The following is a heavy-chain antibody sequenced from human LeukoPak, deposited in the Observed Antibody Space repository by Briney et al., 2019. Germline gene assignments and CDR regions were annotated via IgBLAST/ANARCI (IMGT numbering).Heavy chain of an antibody. CDR1: GGSFSGYY. J-gene: IGHJ4*02. Sequence: PSETLSLTCAVYGGSFSGYYWSWIRQPPGKGLEWIGEINHSGSTNYNPSLKSRVTISVDTSKNQFSLKLSSVTAADTAVYYCARGRGVAARYDYWGQGTLVTVSS. V-gene: IGHV4-34*01. D-gene: IGHD6-6*01. CDR2: INHSGST. CDR3: ARGRGVAARYDY.